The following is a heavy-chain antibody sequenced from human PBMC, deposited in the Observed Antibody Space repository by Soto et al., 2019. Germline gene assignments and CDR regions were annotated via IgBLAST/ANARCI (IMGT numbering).Heavy chain of an antibody. Sequence: QITLKESGPTLVKPTQTLTLTCTFPGFSFSSIGEGVGWIRQPPGKALEWLALIYWDDDKRYSPSLKSRLTITKDPANTQVFLTITSTDPVDTATYYCVEIPCGGDALPSASSTSDYGLDGWGQGTTVNVSS. CDR2: IYWDDDK. J-gene: IGHJ6*02. V-gene: IGHV2-5*02. CDR1: GFSFSSIGEG. CDR3: VEIPCGGDALPSASSTSDYGLDG. D-gene: IGHD2-21*02.